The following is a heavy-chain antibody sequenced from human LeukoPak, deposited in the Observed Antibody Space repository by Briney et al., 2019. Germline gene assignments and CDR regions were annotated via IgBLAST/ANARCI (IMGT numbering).Heavy chain of an antibody. V-gene: IGHV4-61*10. CDR3: ARTTEGGYSYGYFYYYYMDV. CDR1: GGSISSGSYY. CDR2: IYYSGST. J-gene: IGHJ6*03. D-gene: IGHD5-18*01. Sequence: PSETLSLTCTVSGGSISSGSYYWSWIRQPAGKGLEWIGRIYYSGSTNYKSSLKSRVTISVDTSKNQFSLKLSSVTAADTAVYYCARTTEGGYSYGYFYYYYMDVWGKGTTVTISS.